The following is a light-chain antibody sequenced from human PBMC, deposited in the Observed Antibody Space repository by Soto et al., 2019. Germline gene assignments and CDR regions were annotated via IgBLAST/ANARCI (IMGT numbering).Light chain of an antibody. CDR1: QSVSSIY. CDR2: GAS. CDR3: EQYGSSRWT. V-gene: IGKV3-20*01. J-gene: IGKJ1*01. Sequence: EIVLTQSPGTLSLSPGERATLSCRASQSVSSIYLAWYQQKPGQAPRLLIYGASSRATGLPDRFSGSGSGTDFTLTISRLEPEDFAVYYCEQYGSSRWTFGQGTKVEI.